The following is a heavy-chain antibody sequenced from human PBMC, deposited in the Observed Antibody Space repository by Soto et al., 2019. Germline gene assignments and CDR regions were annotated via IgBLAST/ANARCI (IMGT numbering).Heavy chain of an antibody. CDR3: ALRTGNWNPLAD. CDR1: SGTTSSYT. CDR2: IVPMINKV. V-gene: IGHV1-69*02. J-gene: IGHJ4*02. Sequence: QVQLVQPGAAVEKPGSSVKVYCKASSGTTSSYTISWVRQATGQGFQWMGNIVPMINKVDYAQKFQGRVTITADKSTRTVYMERGSLISEDTAVYFCALRTGNWNPLADWGQGTLVSVSS. D-gene: IGHD1-1*01.